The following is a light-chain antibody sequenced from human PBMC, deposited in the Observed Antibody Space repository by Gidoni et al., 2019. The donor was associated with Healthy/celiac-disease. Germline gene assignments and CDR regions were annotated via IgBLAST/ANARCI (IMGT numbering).Light chain of an antibody. CDR2: DVS. J-gene: IGLJ3*02. V-gene: IGLV2-14*03. Sequence: QSALTQPASVSGSPGQSITISCTGTSSDVGGYNLVPWYQQHPGKAPKLMIFDVSIRPSGVSNRFSGSKSGDTASLTISGLQAEDEADYYCSSYTSSSTWVFGGGTKLTVL. CDR1: SSDVGGYNL. CDR3: SSYTSSSTWV.